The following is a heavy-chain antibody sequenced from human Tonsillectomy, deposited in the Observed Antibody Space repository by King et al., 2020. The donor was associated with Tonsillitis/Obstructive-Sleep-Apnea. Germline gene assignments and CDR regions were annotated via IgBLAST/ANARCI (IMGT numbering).Heavy chain of an antibody. CDR2: ISYDGTYN. V-gene: IGHV3-30*01. CDR3: AGQDIVAVAPLDY. CDR1: GFTFSNNA. J-gene: IGHJ4*02. Sequence: VQLVESGGGVVQPGRSLRLSCAASGFTFSNNAINWVRQAPGKGLGWVAVISYDGTYNYYSDSVKGRFTISRDNSKNTLYLQMNSLTVEDTAVYYCAGQDIVAVAPLDYWGQGTLVTVSS. D-gene: IGHD2-15*01.